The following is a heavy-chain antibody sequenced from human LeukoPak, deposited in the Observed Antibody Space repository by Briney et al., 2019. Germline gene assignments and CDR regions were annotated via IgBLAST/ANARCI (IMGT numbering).Heavy chain of an antibody. D-gene: IGHD6-13*01. Sequence: PSETLSLTCAVYGGSFSGYSWSWIRQPPGKGLQWIGEIDHSGSTNYIPSLKSRVTISLDMSKNQFSLKLSSVTAADTAVYYCARDSSGISAAGHYWGQGTLVTVSS. CDR2: IDHSGST. CDR1: GGSFSGYS. J-gene: IGHJ4*02. V-gene: IGHV4-34*01. CDR3: ARDSSGISAAGHY.